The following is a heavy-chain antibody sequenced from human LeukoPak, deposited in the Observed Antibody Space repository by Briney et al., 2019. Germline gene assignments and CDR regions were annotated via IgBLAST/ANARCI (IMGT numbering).Heavy chain of an antibody. CDR3: ARGGRSGYNWFDP. V-gene: IGHV4-59*07. CDR1: GGPNQRYY. Sequence: ADPLSLLCSLSGGPNQRYYWRWLREPPGRGLAGIGYIYYSGCTNYNPSLKSRVTISVDTSKNQCSLKLSSVTAADTVVYYCARGGRSGYNWFDPWGQGTLVTVPS. J-gene: IGHJ5*02. CDR2: IYYSGCT. D-gene: IGHD3-16*01.